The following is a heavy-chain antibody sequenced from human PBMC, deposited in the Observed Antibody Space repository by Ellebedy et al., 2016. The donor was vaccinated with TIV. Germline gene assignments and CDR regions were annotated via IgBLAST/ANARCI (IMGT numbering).Heavy chain of an antibody. D-gene: IGHD3-22*01. Sequence: ASVKVSCKASGYTFTSYFLYWARQAPGQGLEWMGIINPTTGNSNYAQKFQGRVTMTRDTSTSTVYMELSSLRSEDTAVYYGARGDNYYNDSSGYYYTYWGQGTLVTVSS. J-gene: IGHJ4*02. CDR3: ARGDNYYNDSSGYYYTY. V-gene: IGHV1-46*01. CDR2: INPTTGNS. CDR1: GYTFTSYF.